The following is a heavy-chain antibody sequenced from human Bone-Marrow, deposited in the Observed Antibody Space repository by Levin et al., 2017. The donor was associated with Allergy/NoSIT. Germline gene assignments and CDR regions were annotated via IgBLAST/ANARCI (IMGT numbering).Heavy chain of an antibody. V-gene: IGHV3-23*01. D-gene: IGHD3-3*01. Sequence: QAGGSLRLSCAASGFTFSTHGMSWVRQAPGKGLEWVSSISGSGDRTYYGDSVKGRFTVSRDNSAKTVLLQMNRVRADDTAVYYCARINGPFWRGSPYYFDFWGQGSLVTVSS. CDR2: ISGSGDRT. CDR1: GFTFSTHG. J-gene: IGHJ4*02. CDR3: ARINGPFWRGSPYYFDF.